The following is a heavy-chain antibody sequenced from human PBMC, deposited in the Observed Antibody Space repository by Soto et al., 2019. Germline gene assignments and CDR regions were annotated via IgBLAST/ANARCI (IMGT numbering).Heavy chain of an antibody. J-gene: IGHJ4*02. CDR2: IYYSGST. CDR3: AMGVTTLYYFDY. V-gene: IGHV4-59*01. D-gene: IGHD4-17*01. CDR1: GGSISSYY. Sequence: SETLSLTCTVSGGSISSYYWSWIRQPPGKGLEWIGYIYYSGSTNYNPSLKSRVTISVDTSKNQFSLKLSSVTAADTAVYYCAMGVTTLYYFDYWGQGTLVTVSS.